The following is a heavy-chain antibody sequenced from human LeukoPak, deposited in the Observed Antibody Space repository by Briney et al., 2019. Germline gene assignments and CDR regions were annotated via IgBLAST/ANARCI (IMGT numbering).Heavy chain of an antibody. Sequence: ASETLSLTCAVYGGSFSDYYWSWIRQPPGKGLEWIGEINHSGSTNYNPSLKSRVTISVDTSKYQFSLKLSSVTAADTAVYYCARDLRRAVAGHYYYYGMDVWGKGTTVTVSS. CDR2: INHSGST. D-gene: IGHD6-19*01. J-gene: IGHJ6*04. CDR1: GGSFSDYY. CDR3: ARDLRRAVAGHYYYYGMDV. V-gene: IGHV4-34*01.